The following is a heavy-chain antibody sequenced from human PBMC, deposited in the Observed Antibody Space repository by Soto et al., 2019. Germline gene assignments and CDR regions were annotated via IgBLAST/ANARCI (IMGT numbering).Heavy chain of an antibody. CDR1: GFTFSGNW. Sequence: EVQLVESGGDLVQPGGSLRLSCATSGFTFSGNWMSWVRQAPGKGLEWVANIKEDGSEKYYVDSVRGRFTISRDNAKNSLNPQMNSLRAEDSAVYHCVRNYDWGEGTLVSVSP. CDR3: VRNYD. V-gene: IGHV3-7*05. D-gene: IGHD3-16*01. J-gene: IGHJ4*02. CDR2: IKEDGSEK.